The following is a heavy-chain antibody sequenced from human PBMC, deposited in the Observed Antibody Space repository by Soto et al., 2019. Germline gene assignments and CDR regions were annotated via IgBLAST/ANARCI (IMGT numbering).Heavy chain of an antibody. J-gene: IGHJ1*01. CDR1: GFTFSSYT. CDR3: AKDSNLVAMIVLKHPPPEDRPTEYFQH. D-gene: IGHD5-12*01. V-gene: IGHV3-23*01. CDR2: ISGSGGST. Sequence: GGSLRLSCAASGFTFSSYTMGWVRQAPGKGLEWVSAISGSGGSTYYADSVKGRFTISRDNSKNTLYLQMNSLRVEDTAVYYCAKDSNLVAMIVLKHPPPEDRPTEYFQHWGQGTLVTVSS.